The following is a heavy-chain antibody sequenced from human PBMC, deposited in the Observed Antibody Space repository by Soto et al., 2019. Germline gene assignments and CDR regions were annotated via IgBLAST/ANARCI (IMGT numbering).Heavy chain of an antibody. D-gene: IGHD6-13*01. Sequence: SVKVSCKASGGTFSSYAISWVRQAPGQGLEWMGGIIPIFGTANYAQKFQGRVTITADESTSTAYMELSSLRSEDTAVYYCARGIAAASYNWFDPWGQGTLVTVSS. CDR3: ARGIAAASYNWFDP. CDR1: GGTFSSYA. CDR2: IIPIFGTA. V-gene: IGHV1-69*13. J-gene: IGHJ5*02.